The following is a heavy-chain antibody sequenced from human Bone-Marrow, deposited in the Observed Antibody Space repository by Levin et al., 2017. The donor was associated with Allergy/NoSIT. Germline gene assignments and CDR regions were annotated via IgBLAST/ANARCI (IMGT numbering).Heavy chain of an antibody. D-gene: IGHD3-10*01. Sequence: GGSLRLSCAASGFTFDDNGMSWVRQAPGKGLEWVSGINWNGGSTGYADSVKGRFTISRDNAKNSLYLQMNSLRAEDTALYHYARVRYGSGSYIFDYWGQGTLVTVS. J-gene: IGHJ4*02. CDR2: INWNGGST. V-gene: IGHV3-20*01. CDR1: GFTFDDNG. CDR3: ARVRYGSGSYIFDY.